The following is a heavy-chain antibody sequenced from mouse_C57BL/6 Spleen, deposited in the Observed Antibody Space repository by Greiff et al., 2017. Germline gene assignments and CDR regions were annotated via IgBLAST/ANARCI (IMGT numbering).Heavy chain of an antibody. V-gene: IGHV1-64*01. Sequence: QVQLQQPGAELVKPGASVKLSCKASGYTFTSYWMHWVKQRPGQGLEWIGMIHPNSGSTNYNEKFKSKATLTVDKSSSTAYMQLSSLTSEDAAVYYCARMDEDWFAYWGQGTLVTVSA. J-gene: IGHJ3*01. CDR2: IHPNSGST. CDR1: GYTFTSYW. CDR3: ARMDEDWFAY.